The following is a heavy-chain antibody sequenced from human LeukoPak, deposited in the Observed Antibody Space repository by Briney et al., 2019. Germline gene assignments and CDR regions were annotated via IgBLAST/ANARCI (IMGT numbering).Heavy chain of an antibody. Sequence: GGSLRLSCAASGFTFSSYDMHWVRQAPGKGLEWVAVISYDGGNKYYADSVRGRFTIFRDNSKNTLNLEMNSLRVDDTAVYYCAKGAGLDYWGQGTLVTVSS. CDR3: AKGAGLDY. CDR1: GFTFSSYD. CDR2: ISYDGGNK. J-gene: IGHJ4*02. V-gene: IGHV3-30-3*01.